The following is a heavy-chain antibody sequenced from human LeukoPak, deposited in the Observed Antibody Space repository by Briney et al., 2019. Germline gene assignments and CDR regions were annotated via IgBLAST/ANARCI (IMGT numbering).Heavy chain of an antibody. V-gene: IGHV3-23*01. Sequence: GGSLRLSCAASGFTFSSYAMHWVRQAPGKGLEWVSAISGSGGSTYYADSVKGRFTISRDNAKNSLYLQMNSLRPEDAAVYYCAKAPVTTCRGAFCYPFDYWGLGTLVTVAS. J-gene: IGHJ4*02. D-gene: IGHD2-15*01. CDR1: GFTFSSYA. CDR2: ISGSGGST. CDR3: AKAPVTTCRGAFCYPFDY.